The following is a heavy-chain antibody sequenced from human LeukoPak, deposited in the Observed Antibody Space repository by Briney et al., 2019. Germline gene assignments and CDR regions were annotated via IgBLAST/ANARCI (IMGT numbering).Heavy chain of an antibody. J-gene: IGHJ2*01. CDR3: ARSRNKYFDL. V-gene: IGHV6-1*01. CDR1: GDSVSSNSAA. CDR2: TYYRSKWFN. Sequence: SQTLSLTCAISGDSVSSNSAAWNCIRLSPSRGLEWLGRTYYRSKWFNDYAVSVNSPITINADTSKNQFSLRLNSVTPEDTAVYYCARSRNKYFDLWGRGTLVTVSS.